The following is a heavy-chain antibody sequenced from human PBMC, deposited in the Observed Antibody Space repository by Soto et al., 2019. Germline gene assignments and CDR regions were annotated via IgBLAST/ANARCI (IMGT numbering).Heavy chain of an antibody. CDR2: IIPILGIA. V-gene: IGHV1-69*08. D-gene: IGHD6-13*01. Sequence: QVQLVQSGAEVKKPGSSVKVSCKASGGTFSSYTISWVRQAPGQGLEWMGRIIPILGIANYAQKFQGRVTITADKSTSTAYMELSSPRSEDTAVYYCARDEMAAAGFDYWGQGTLVTVSS. CDR1: GGTFSSYT. J-gene: IGHJ4*02. CDR3: ARDEMAAAGFDY.